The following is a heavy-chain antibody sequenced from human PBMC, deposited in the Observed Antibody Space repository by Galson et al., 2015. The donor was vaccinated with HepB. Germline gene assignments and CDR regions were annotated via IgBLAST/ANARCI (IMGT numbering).Heavy chain of an antibody. D-gene: IGHD3-10*01. V-gene: IGHV1-18*04. CDR3: ARDSSGTYNY. J-gene: IGHJ4*02. CDR1: GYTFTSYG. CDR2: IRAYNGNT. Sequence: SVKLSCTASGYTFTSYGISWVRQAPGQGLEWMGWIRAYNGNTNYAQKLQGRVTMTTDTSTSTAYMELRSLRSDDTAVYYCARDSSGTYNYWGQGTLVTVSS.